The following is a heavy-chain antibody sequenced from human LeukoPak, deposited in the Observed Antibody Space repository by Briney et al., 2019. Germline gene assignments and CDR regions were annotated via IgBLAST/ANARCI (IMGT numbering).Heavy chain of an antibody. J-gene: IGHJ4*02. CDR1: GGSISSGGYS. Sequence: SQTLSLTCAVSGGSISSGGYSWSWIGQPPGKGLEWIGYIYHSGSTYYNPSLKSRVTISVDRSKNQFSLKLSSVTAADTAVYYCASIYCSGGSCYVGYWGQGTLVTVSS. CDR2: IYHSGST. V-gene: IGHV4-30-2*01. CDR3: ASIYCSGGSCYVGY. D-gene: IGHD2-15*01.